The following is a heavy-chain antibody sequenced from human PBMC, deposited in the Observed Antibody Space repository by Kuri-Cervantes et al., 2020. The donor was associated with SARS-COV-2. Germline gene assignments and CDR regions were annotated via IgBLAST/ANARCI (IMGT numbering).Heavy chain of an antibody. CDR2: ISWDGGST. CDR3: ARGWKMGYDILTGYDY. Sequence: GESLKISCAASGFTFDDYAMHWVRQAPGKGLEWVSLISWDGGSTYYADSVKGRFTISRDNAKNSLYLQMNSLRAEDTAVYYCARGWKMGYDILTGYDYWGQGTLVTVSS. V-gene: IGHV3-43D*04. D-gene: IGHD3-9*01. J-gene: IGHJ4*02. CDR1: GFTFDDYA.